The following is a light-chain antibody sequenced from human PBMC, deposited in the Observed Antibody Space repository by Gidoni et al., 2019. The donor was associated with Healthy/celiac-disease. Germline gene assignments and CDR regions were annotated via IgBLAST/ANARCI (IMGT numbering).Light chain of an antibody. CDR3: QQYGSSPA. CDR1: QSVSRSY. J-gene: IGKJ3*01. V-gene: IGKV3-20*01. Sequence: EIVLTQSPGTLSLSPGERATLSCRASQSVSRSYLAWYQQKPGQAPRLLFYGASSRATGIPDMFSGSVSGTDFTLTISRLEPEYFAVYYCQQYGSSPAFGPGTKVDIK. CDR2: GAS.